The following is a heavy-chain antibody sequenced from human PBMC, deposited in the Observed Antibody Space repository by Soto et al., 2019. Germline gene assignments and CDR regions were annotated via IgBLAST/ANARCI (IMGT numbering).Heavy chain of an antibody. CDR3: AKGRYSSSSGWYFDL. J-gene: IGHJ2*01. CDR1: GFTFDDYA. Sequence: SLKISCAASGFTFDDYAMHWVRQAPGKGLEWVSGISWNSGSIGYADSVKGRFTISRDNAKNSLYLQMNSLRAEDTALYYCAKGRYSSSSGWYFDLWGRGTLVTVSS. V-gene: IGHV3-9*01. CDR2: ISWNSGSI. D-gene: IGHD6-6*01.